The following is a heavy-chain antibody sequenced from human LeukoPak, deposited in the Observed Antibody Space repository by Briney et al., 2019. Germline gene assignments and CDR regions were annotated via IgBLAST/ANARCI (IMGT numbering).Heavy chain of an antibody. J-gene: IGHJ4*02. Sequence: PSETLSLTCTVSGGSISSDYWSWIRQPPGKGLEWIGYIYYSGSTNYNPSLKSRVTIPVDTSKNQFSLKLSSVTAADTAVYYCAKQAYCSGTSCSPFDYWGQGTLVTVSS. CDR2: IYYSGST. V-gene: IGHV4-59*08. CDR1: GGSISSDY. D-gene: IGHD2-2*01. CDR3: AKQAYCSGTSCSPFDY.